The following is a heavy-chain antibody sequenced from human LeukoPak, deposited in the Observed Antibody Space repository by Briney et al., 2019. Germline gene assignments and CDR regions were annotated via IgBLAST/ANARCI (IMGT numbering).Heavy chain of an antibody. D-gene: IGHD6-13*01. V-gene: IGHV3-53*01. CDR3: ARDSQIAAAGSGIDY. CDR1: GFTVSSNY. CDR2: IYSAGGT. J-gene: IGHJ4*02. Sequence: GGSLRLSCAASGFTVSSNYMTWVRQAPGKGLEWVSLIYSAGGTYYTDSVKGRFTISRHSSKNTLYLQMNSLRAEDTAVYYCARDSQIAAAGSGIDYWGQGTLVTVSS.